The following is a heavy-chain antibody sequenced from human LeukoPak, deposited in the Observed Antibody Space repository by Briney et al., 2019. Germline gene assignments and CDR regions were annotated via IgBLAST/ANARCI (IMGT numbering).Heavy chain of an antibody. CDR1: GFTFSSYW. Sequence: GGSLRLSCEASGFTFSSYWMSWVRQAPGKGLEWVANIKQDGSEKYYVDSVKGRFTISRDNAKNSLYLQMNSLRAEDTAVYYCARDTVAGTYYYMDVWGKGTTVTVSS. D-gene: IGHD6-19*01. V-gene: IGHV3-7*01. J-gene: IGHJ6*03. CDR3: ARDTVAGTYYYMDV. CDR2: IKQDGSEK.